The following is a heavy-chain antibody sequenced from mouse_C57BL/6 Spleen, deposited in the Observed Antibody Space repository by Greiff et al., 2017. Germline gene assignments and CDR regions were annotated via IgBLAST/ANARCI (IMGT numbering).Heavy chain of an antibody. CDR3: ARYHYYGSGLGYFDV. D-gene: IGHD1-1*01. CDR2: IDPNSGGT. V-gene: IGHV1-72*01. J-gene: IGHJ1*03. Sequence: QVQLQQPGAELVQPGASVKLSCKASGYTFTSYWMPWVKQRPGRGLEWIGRIDPNSGGTKYNEKFKSKATLTVDKPSSTAYMQLSSLTSEDSAVYYSARYHYYGSGLGYFDVWGTGTTVTVSS. CDR1: GYTFTSYW.